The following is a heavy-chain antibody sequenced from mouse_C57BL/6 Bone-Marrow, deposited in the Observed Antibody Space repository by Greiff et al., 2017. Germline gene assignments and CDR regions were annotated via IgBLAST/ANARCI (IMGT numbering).Heavy chain of an antibody. J-gene: IGHJ3*01. D-gene: IGHD2-2*01. CDR3: AADLLWLRRGFAY. CDR2: IYPGNSDT. V-gene: IGHV1-5*01. CDR1: GYTFTSYW. Sequence: VQLKQSGTVLARPGASVKMSCKTSGYTFTSYWMHWVKQRPGQGLEWIGAIYPGNSDTSYNQKFKGKAKLTAVTSASTAYMELSSLTNEDSAVYYCAADLLWLRRGFAYWGQGTLVTVSA.